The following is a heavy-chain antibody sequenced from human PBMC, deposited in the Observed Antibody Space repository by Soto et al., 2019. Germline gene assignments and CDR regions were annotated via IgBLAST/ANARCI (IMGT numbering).Heavy chain of an antibody. CDR1: GFTFSNYG. Sequence: QVPLVESGGGVVQPGRSLRLSCAASGFTFSNYGMHWVRQAPGKGLEWVAVIWYDGSNKYYAESVKGRFTISRDNSKNTLYLQMNSLRAEDTAVYYCAREDYGDSHDYWGQGTLVTVSS. J-gene: IGHJ4*02. CDR3: AREDYGDSHDY. D-gene: IGHD4-17*01. CDR2: IWYDGSNK. V-gene: IGHV3-33*01.